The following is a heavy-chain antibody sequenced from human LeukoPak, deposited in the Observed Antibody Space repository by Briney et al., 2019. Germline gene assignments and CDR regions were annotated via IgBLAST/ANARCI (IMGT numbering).Heavy chain of an antibody. J-gene: IGHJ4*02. CDR2: ISRSGDNT. V-gene: IGHV3-23*01. D-gene: IGHD6-19*01. Sequence: SGGSLRLSCAASGFSLSTSTMSWVRQPPGKGLEWVSVISRSGDNTYYADSVKGRFTISRDNSNNALYLQMNSLRAEDTALYYCAKTKGSAWYPLDYWGQGTLVTVSS. CDR3: AKTKGSAWYPLDY. CDR1: GFSLSTST.